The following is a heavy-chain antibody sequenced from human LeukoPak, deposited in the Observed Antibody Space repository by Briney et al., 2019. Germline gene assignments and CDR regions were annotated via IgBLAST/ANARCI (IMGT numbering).Heavy chain of an antibody. CDR1: GFTFSSYA. J-gene: IGHJ5*01. D-gene: IGHD3-22*01. V-gene: IGHV3-23*01. CDR2: ISGSGAST. Sequence: GGSLRLSCAASGFTFSSYAMIWVRQAPGKGLGCVSAISGSGASTFYADSMKGRFTISRDNSKNMLYLQINSLRAEDTAVYFCARSRGYRARDDSWGQGTLVTVSS. CDR3: ARSRGYRARDDS.